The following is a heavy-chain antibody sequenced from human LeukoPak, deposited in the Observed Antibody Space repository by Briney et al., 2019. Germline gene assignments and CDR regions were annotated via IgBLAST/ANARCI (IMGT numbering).Heavy chain of an antibody. D-gene: IGHD3-10*01. V-gene: IGHV3-20*04. Sequence: GGSLRLSCAASGFTFDDYGMSWVRQAPGKGLEWVSGVNWNGGSTGYADSVKGRFTISRDNSKNTRYLQMNSLRAEDTAVYYCAKTYYSSRAHYYYYYYMDVWGKGTTVTISS. CDR2: VNWNGGST. CDR3: AKTYYSSRAHYYYYYYMDV. CDR1: GFTFDDYG. J-gene: IGHJ6*03.